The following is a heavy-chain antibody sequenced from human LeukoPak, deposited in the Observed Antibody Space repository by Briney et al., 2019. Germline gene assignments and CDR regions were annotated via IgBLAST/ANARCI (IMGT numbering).Heavy chain of an antibody. V-gene: IGHV4-59*05. CDR2: IYYSGST. CDR3: ARDYYYGMDV. Sequence: GSLRLSCAASGFTVSSNYMSWVRQAPGKGLEWIGSIYYSGSTHYNPSLKSRVTISVDTSKNQFSLKLSSVTAADTAVYYCARDYYYGMDVWGQGTTVTVSS. J-gene: IGHJ6*02. CDR1: GFTVSSNY.